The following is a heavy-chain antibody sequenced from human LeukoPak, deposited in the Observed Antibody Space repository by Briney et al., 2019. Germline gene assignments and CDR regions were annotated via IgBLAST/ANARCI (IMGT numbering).Heavy chain of an antibody. CDR3: AIVYNWNSIVWFDP. CDR1: GFTFITCA. Sequence: GGSLRLSCAASGFTFITCAMHWVRQAPGKGLEWVAVISYHGSNKDYADSVKGRFTISRDNSKNTLYLEMNSLRAEDTAVYYCAIVYNWNSIVWFDPWGQGTLVTVSS. V-gene: IGHV3-30-3*01. D-gene: IGHD1-7*01. J-gene: IGHJ5*02. CDR2: ISYHGSNK.